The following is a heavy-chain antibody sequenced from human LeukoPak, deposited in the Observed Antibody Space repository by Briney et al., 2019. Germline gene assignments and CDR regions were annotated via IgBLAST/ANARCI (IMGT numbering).Heavy chain of an antibody. V-gene: IGHV3-74*01. CDR3: ARGHPMVRGVADY. CDR2: INSDGSST. Sequence: GGSLRLSCTASGFTFSTYWMHWVRQAPGKGLVWVSRINSDGSSTSYADSVKGRFTISRDNAKNTLYLQMNSLRAEDTAVYYCARGHPMVRGVADYWGQGTLVTVSS. D-gene: IGHD3-10*01. CDR1: GFTFSTYW. J-gene: IGHJ4*02.